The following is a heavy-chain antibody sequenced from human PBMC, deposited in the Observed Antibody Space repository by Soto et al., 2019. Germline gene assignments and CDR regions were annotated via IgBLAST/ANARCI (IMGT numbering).Heavy chain of an antibody. CDR3: TRDTFNMMRGVMRGTYYGMDV. Sequence: ASVKVSCKASGYTFTSYYMHWVRQAPGQGLEWMGIINPSGGSTSYAQKFQGRFTISRGNAKNSVYLEMTALRAEDTAVYYCTRDTFNMMRGVMRGTYYGMDVWGQGTTVTVSS. D-gene: IGHD3-10*01. CDR2: INPSGGST. CDR1: GYTFTSYY. V-gene: IGHV1-46*01. J-gene: IGHJ6*02.